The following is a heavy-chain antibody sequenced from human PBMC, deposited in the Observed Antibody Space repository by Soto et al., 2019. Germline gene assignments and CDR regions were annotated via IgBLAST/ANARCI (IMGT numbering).Heavy chain of an antibody. CDR1: GFTFSSYS. V-gene: IGHV3-48*02. D-gene: IGHD3-16*01. CDR3: ARSDHLRHMAAFDI. CDR2: ISSSSSTI. Sequence: GGSLRLSCAASGFTFSSYSMNWVRQAPGKGLEWVSYISSSSSTIYYADSVKGRFTISRDNAKNSLYLQMNSLRDEDTAVYYCARSDHLRHMAAFDIWGQGTMVTVSS. J-gene: IGHJ3*02.